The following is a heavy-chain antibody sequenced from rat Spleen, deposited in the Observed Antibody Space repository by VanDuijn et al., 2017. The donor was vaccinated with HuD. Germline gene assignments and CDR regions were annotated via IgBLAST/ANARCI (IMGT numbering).Heavy chain of an antibody. D-gene: IGHD1-6*01. Sequence: EVQLVESGGGLVQPGRSLKLSCVASGFTFNNYWMTWIRQAPGKGLEWVASITNTGGSTYYPDSVKGRFTISRDNAKSTLYLQMNSLRSEDTATYYCTRAGFMPTPFDYWGQGVMVTVSS. J-gene: IGHJ2*01. CDR1: GFTFNNYW. CDR3: TRAGFMPTPFDY. V-gene: IGHV5-31*01. CDR2: ITNTGGST.